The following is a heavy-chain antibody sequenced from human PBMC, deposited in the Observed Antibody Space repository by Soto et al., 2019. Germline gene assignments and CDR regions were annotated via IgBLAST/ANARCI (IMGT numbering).Heavy chain of an antibody. CDR2: ISWDGGST. CDR3: AKPFGGNWYFDL. V-gene: IGHV3-43D*03. Sequence: GGSLRLSCAASGFTFDDYAMHWVRQAPGKGLEWVSLISWDGGSTYYADSVKGRFTISRDNSKNSLYLQMNSLRAEDTALYYCAKPFGGNWYFDLWGRGTLVTVSS. J-gene: IGHJ2*01. CDR1: GFTFDDYA. D-gene: IGHD2-15*01.